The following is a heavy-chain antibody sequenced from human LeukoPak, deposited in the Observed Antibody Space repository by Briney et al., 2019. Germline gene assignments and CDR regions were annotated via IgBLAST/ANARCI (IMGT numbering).Heavy chain of an antibody. J-gene: IGHJ4*02. D-gene: IGHD3-22*01. CDR1: GGSISSGSYY. V-gene: IGHV4-61*02. CDR2: IYTSGST. CDR3: ARADYYDSSGQSFDS. Sequence: SETLSLTCTVSGGSISSGSYYWSWSRQPAGKGLEWIGRIYTSGSTSYNPSLKSRVTISVDTSKNQFSLKLSSVTAADTAVSYCARADYYDSSGQSFDSWGQGTLVTVSS.